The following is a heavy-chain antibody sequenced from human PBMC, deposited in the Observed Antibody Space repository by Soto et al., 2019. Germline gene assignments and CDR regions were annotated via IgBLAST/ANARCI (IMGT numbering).Heavy chain of an antibody. CDR3: AKLKGKEQWQVDVKWAFDY. Sequence: EVQLLESGGGLVQPGGSLRLSCAASGFTFSSYAMSWVRQAPGKGLEWVSAISGSGGSTYYADSVKGRFTISRDNSKNTLYLQMNSLRAEDTAVYYCAKLKGKEQWQVDVKWAFDYWGQGTLVTVSS. CDR2: ISGSGGST. D-gene: IGHD6-19*01. CDR1: GFTFSSYA. V-gene: IGHV3-23*01. J-gene: IGHJ4*02.